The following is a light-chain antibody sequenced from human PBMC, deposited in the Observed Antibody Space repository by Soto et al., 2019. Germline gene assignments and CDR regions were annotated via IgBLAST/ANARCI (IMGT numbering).Light chain of an antibody. Sequence: EIVVTQSPATLPVSPGDTAKLSCRASQSIGSNLGWYQQKPGQAPRLLIYGASTRATGIPARFSGSGSGTEFTLTISSLQSEDLAVYYCQQYNNWSLITFGQGTRLEIK. V-gene: IGKV3-15*01. J-gene: IGKJ5*01. CDR2: GAS. CDR3: QQYNNWSLIT. CDR1: QSIGSN.